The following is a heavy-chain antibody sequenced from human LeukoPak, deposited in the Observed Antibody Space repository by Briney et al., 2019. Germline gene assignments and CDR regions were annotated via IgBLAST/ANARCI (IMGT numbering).Heavy chain of an antibody. J-gene: IGHJ6*02. D-gene: IGHD5-18*01. V-gene: IGHV3-49*04. CDR2: IRSKAYRGTT. CDR3: ARGPIQLWIHNAMDV. Sequence: PGRSLRLSCTGSGFTFGDHAMSWVRQAPGKGLEWVGFIRSKAYRGTTEYAASVKGRFTISRDDSASIAYLQMNSLRTEDTAVYYCARGPIQLWIHNAMDVWGQGTTVTVPS. CDR1: GFTFGDHA.